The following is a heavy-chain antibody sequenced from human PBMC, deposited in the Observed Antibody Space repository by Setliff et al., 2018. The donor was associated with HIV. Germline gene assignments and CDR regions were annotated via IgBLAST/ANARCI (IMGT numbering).Heavy chain of an antibody. CDR1: GFTFSSYS. Sequence: GGSLRLSCAASGFTFSSYSMNWVRQAPGKGLEWVSSISSSSSYIYYADSVKGRFTISRDNAKNSLYLQMNSLRAEDTAVYYCARMWSYYDFWSGYYYWGQGTLVTVSS. V-gene: IGHV3-21*01. D-gene: IGHD3-3*01. J-gene: IGHJ4*02. CDR2: ISSSSSYI. CDR3: ARMWSYYDFWSGYYY.